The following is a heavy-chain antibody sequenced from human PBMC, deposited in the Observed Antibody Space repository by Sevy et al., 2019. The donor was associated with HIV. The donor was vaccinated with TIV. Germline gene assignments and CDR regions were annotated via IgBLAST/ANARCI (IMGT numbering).Heavy chain of an antibody. CDR2: IKQDGSEI. V-gene: IGHV3-7*01. J-gene: IGHJ3*02. CDR1: GFTFSSNW. CDR3: ARERGISFIVGATTGAFDI. Sequence: GGSLRLSCAASGFTFSSNWMSWVRQAPGKGLEWVANIKQDGSEIYYVGSVKGRFTISRDNAKNSLYLQMSSLRAEDTAVYYCARERGISFIVGATTGAFDIWGQGTMVTVSS. D-gene: IGHD1-26*01.